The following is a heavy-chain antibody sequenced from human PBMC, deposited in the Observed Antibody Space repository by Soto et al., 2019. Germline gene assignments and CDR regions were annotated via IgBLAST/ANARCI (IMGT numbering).Heavy chain of an antibody. J-gene: IGHJ4*02. Sequence: SETLSLTCTVSGGSISSGGYYWSWIRQHPGKGLEWIGYIYYSGSTYYNPSLKSRVTISVDTSKNQFSLKLSSVTAADTAVYYCARVDKPQRRNFDYWGQGPLVTAPQ. CDR1: GGSISSGGYY. D-gene: IGHD2-2*01. CDR2: IYYSGST. CDR3: ARVDKPQRRNFDY. V-gene: IGHV4-31*03.